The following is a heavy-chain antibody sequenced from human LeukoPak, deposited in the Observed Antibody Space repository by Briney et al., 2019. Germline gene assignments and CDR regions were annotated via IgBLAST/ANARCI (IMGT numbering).Heavy chain of an antibody. CDR1: GGSFSGYY. J-gene: IGHJ4*02. D-gene: IGHD3-3*01. CDR3: ARGPSLEWFGLTAHLDY. Sequence: SETLSLTCAVYGGSFSGYYWSWIRQPPGKGLEWIGEINHSGSTNYNPSLKSRVTISVDTSKNQFSLKLSSVTAADTAVYYCARGPSLEWFGLTAHLDYWGQGTLVTVSS. V-gene: IGHV4-34*01. CDR2: INHSGST.